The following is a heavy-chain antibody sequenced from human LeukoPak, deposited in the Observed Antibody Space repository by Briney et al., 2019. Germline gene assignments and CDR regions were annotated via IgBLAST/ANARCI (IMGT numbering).Heavy chain of an antibody. Sequence: ASVKVSRKASGYTFTGYYMHWVRQAPGQGLEWMGWINPNSGGTNYAQKFQGRVTMTRDTSISTAYMELSRLRSDDTAVYYCASPMVRGAQRDYWGQGTLVTVSS. CDR1: GYTFTGYY. J-gene: IGHJ4*02. CDR2: INPNSGGT. CDR3: ASPMVRGAQRDY. V-gene: IGHV1-2*02. D-gene: IGHD3-10*01.